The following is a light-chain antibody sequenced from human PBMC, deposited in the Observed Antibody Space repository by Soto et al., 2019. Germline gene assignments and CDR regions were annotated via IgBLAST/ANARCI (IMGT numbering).Light chain of an antibody. Sequence: QSALTQAASVSGSPGQSITIPCTGTSSDVGGYNYVSWYQQHPGKAPKLMIYDVSNRPSGVSNRFSGSKSGNTASLTISGLQDEDEADYYCSSYTSSSTLVFGTGTKLTVL. CDR2: DVS. J-gene: IGLJ1*01. V-gene: IGLV2-14*01. CDR3: SSYTSSSTLV. CDR1: SSDVGGYNY.